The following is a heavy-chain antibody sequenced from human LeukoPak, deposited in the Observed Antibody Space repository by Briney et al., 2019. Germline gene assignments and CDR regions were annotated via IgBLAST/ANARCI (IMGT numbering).Heavy chain of an antibody. J-gene: IGHJ6*02. CDR1: GGSISSYY. Sequence: SETLSLTCTVSGGSISSYYWSWIRQPAGKGLEWIGRIYTSGSTNYNPSLKSRVTMSVDTSKNQFSLKLSSVTAADTAVYYCARDGRPTANYGMDVWGQGTTVTVSS. V-gene: IGHV4-4*07. D-gene: IGHD1-26*01. CDR2: IYTSGST. CDR3: ARDGRPTANYGMDV.